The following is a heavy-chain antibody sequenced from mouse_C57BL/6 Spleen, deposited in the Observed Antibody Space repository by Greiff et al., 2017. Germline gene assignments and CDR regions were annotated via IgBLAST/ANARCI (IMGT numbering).Heavy chain of an antibody. CDR1: GYTFTSYW. V-gene: IGHV1-69*01. CDR2: IDPSDSYT. Sequence: VQLQQPGAELVMPGASVKLSCKASGYTFTSYWMHWVKQRPGQGLEWIGEIDPSDSYTNYNQKFKGKSTLTVDKSSSTAYMQLSSLTSEDSAVYYCASGGFDYGNYVMDYWGQGTSVTVSS. J-gene: IGHJ4*01. D-gene: IGHD2-1*01. CDR3: ASGGFDYGNYVMDY.